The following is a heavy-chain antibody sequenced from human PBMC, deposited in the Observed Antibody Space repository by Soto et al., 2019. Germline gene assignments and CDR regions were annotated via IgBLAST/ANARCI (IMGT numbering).Heavy chain of an antibody. J-gene: IGHJ6*04. D-gene: IGHD5-18*01. V-gene: IGHV1-8*01. Sequence: QVQLVQSGAEVKKPGASVKVSCKASGYTFTSYDINWVRQATGQGLEWMGWMNPNSGNTGYAQKFQGRVTMTRNTSISTAYMELRSLSSEDTAVYYCARGVDTAMVTTHYYYGMDVWGKGTTVTVSS. CDR3: ARGVDTAMVTTHYYYGMDV. CDR2: MNPNSGNT. CDR1: GYTFTSYD.